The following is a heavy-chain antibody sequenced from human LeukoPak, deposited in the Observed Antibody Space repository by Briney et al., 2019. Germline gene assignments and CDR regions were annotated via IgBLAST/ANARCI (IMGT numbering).Heavy chain of an antibody. CDR1: GFTFDDYA. Sequence: GVSLRLSCAASGFTFDDYAMHWVRQAPGKGLEWVSGISWNSGSIGYADSVKGRFTISRDNAKNSLYLQMNSLRAEDTALYYCAKDMRATVVTPDYWGQGTLVTVSS. V-gene: IGHV3-9*01. CDR2: ISWNSGSI. J-gene: IGHJ4*02. CDR3: AKDMRATVVTPDY. D-gene: IGHD4-23*01.